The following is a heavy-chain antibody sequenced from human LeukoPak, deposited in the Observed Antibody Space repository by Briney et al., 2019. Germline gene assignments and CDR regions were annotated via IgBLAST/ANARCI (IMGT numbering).Heavy chain of an antibody. CDR2: IIPIFGTA. V-gene: IGHV1-69*13. J-gene: IGHJ4*02. Sequence: GASVKVSCKASGGTFSSYAISWVRQAPGQGLEWMGGIIPIFGTANYAQKFQGRVTITADESTSTAYMELSGLRSEDTAVYYCARDREGDILTGYYAYWGQGTLVTVSS. CDR3: ARDREGDILTGYYAY. CDR1: GGTFSSYA. D-gene: IGHD3-9*01.